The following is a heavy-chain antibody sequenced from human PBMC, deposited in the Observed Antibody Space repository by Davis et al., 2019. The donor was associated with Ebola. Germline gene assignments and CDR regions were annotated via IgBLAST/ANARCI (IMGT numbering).Heavy chain of an antibody. D-gene: IGHD4/OR15-4a*01. CDR1: GFSLSTSGMC. J-gene: IGHJ6*02. CDR3: ARTRASAYYYAMDV. CDR2: IDWDDDK. V-gene: IGHV2-70*01. Sequence: SGPTLVKPPQTLTLTCTFSGFSLSTSGMCVSWIRQPPGKALEWLALIDWDDDKYYSTSLKTRLTISKDTSKNQVVLTMINMDPVDTGTYYCARTRASAYYYAMDVWGQGTTVTVSS.